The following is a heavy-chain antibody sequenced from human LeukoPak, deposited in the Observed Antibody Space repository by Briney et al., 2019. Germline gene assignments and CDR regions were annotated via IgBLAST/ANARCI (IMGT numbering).Heavy chain of an antibody. Sequence: SETLSLTCAVYGGSFSGYYWSWIRQPPGKGLEWIGEINHSGSTNYNPSLKSRVTISVDTSKNQFSLKLSSVTAADTAVYYCARSGYSYGYGDYWGQGTLVTVSS. CDR2: INHSGST. CDR3: ARSGYSYGYGDY. V-gene: IGHV4-34*01. D-gene: IGHD5-18*01. CDR1: GGSFSGYY. J-gene: IGHJ4*02.